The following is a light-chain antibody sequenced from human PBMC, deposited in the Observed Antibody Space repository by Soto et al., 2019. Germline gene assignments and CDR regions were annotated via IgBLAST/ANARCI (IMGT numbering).Light chain of an antibody. Sequence: QSVLTQPPSASGTPGQRVTISCSGSSSNIGSNYVYCYQQLPGTAPKLLIYSDSRRPSGVPDRFSGSKSGTSASLAISGLRSEDEADYYCAAWDESLSGVVFGGGTKLTVL. J-gene: IGLJ2*01. CDR3: AAWDESLSGVV. V-gene: IGLV1-47*02. CDR1: SSNIGSNY. CDR2: SDS.